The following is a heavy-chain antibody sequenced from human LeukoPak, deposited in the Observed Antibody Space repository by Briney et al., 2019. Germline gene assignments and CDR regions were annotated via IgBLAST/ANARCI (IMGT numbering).Heavy chain of an antibody. J-gene: IGHJ4*02. D-gene: IGHD2-2*01. CDR1: GFTFSSYA. CDR2: ISGSGGST. CDR3: AKDFTLTADIVVVPAAVDY. V-gene: IGHV3-23*01. Sequence: QSGGSLRPSCAASGFTFSSYAMSWVRQAPGKGLEWVSAISGSGGSTYYADSVKGRFTISRDNSKNTLYLQMNSLRAEDTAVYYCAKDFTLTADIVVVPAAVDYWGQGTLVTVSS.